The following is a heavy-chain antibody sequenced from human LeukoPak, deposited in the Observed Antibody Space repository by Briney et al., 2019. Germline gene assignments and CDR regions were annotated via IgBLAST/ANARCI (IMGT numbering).Heavy chain of an antibody. CDR3: AKGPLIEVAGTTWDY. V-gene: IGHV3-23*01. CDR1: GIPFNSHA. CDR2: ISGSGGST. J-gene: IGHJ4*02. Sequence: PGGAPGLSCGAPGIPFNSHAMRWGRQAPGEGVGGGSAISGSGGSTYYADSVRGRLTISRDNSENTLNLQMNSLGAEDTAVYYCAKGPLIEVAGTTWDYWGQGTLVTVSS. D-gene: IGHD6-19*01.